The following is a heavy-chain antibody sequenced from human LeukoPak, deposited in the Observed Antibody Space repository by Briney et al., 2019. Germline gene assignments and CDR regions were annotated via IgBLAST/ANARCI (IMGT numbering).Heavy chain of an antibody. V-gene: IGHV1-46*01. CDR1: GYTFTSYY. CDR2: INPSGGST. CDR3: ARVSSSSWPNKHFDY. Sequence: ASVKVSCKASGYTFTSYYMHWVRQAPGQGLGWMGIINPSGGSTSYAQKFQGRVTMTRDTSTSTVYMELSSLRSEDTAVYYCARVSSSSWPNKHFDYWGQGTLVTVSS. J-gene: IGHJ4*02. D-gene: IGHD6-13*01.